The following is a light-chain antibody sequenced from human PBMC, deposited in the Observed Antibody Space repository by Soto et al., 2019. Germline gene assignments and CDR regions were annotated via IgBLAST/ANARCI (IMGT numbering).Light chain of an antibody. CDR2: EAS. CDR3: QQRSNWHRIT. V-gene: IGKV1-5*01. Sequence: DIQMTQSPSTLPASVGDRVTIPCRASQSISMWLAWYQQNPGKAPTLLXFEASTTATGIPARFSGSGSGTDFTLTISSLETEDFAVYYCQQRSNWHRITFGQGTRLEIK. CDR1: QSISMW. J-gene: IGKJ5*01.